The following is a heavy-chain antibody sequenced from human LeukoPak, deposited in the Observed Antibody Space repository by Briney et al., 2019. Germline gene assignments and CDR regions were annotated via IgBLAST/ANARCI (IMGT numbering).Heavy chain of an antibody. Sequence: ASVKVSCKASGYTFTSYYMHWVRQAPGQRLEWMGWINAGNGNTKYSQKFQGRVTITRDTSASTAYMELSSLRSEDTAVYYCARDWGAVPAASWFDPWGQGTLVTVSS. CDR2: INAGNGNT. CDR1: GYTFTSYY. CDR3: ARDWGAVPAASWFDP. V-gene: IGHV1-3*01. J-gene: IGHJ5*02. D-gene: IGHD2-2*01.